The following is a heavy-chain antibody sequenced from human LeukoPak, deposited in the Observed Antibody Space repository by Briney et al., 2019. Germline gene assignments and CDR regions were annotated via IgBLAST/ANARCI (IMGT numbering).Heavy chain of an antibody. J-gene: IGHJ4*02. CDR3: ARVSGYDWESFYDY. CDR1: GGSFSGYY. V-gene: IGHV4-34*01. CDR2: INHSGST. D-gene: IGHD5-12*01. Sequence: SETLSLTCAVYGGSFSGYYWSWIRQPPGKGLEWIGEINHSGSTNYNPSLKSRVTISVDTSKNQFSLKLSSVTAADTAMYYCARVSGYDWESFYDYWGQGSLVTVSS.